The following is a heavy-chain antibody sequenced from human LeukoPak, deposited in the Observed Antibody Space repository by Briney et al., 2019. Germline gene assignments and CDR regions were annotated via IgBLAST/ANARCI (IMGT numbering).Heavy chain of an antibody. D-gene: IGHD6-19*01. J-gene: IGHJ4*02. CDR3: ARGSVAGTTDYFDY. V-gene: IGHV4-39*01. Sequence: SETLSLTCTVSGGSLSSSSYYWGWIRQPPGKGLEWIGCIYFSGSTYYNPSLKSRVTISVDTSKNQFSLKLSSVTAADTAVYYCARGSVAGTTDYFDYWGQGTLVTVSS. CDR1: GGSLSSSSYY. CDR2: IYFSGST.